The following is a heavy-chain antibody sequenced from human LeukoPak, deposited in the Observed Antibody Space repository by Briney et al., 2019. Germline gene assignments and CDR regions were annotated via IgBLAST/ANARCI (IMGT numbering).Heavy chain of an antibody. J-gene: IGHJ6*02. CDR3: ARGGYSSGWYEDYYYGMDV. V-gene: IGHV3-13*01. CDR1: GFTFSSYD. CDR2: IGTAGDT. Sequence: GGSLRLSCAASGFTFSSYDMHWVRQATGKGLEWVSAIGTAGDTYYPGSVKGRFTISRENAKNSLYLQMNSLRAGDTAVYYCARGGYSSGWYEDYYYGMDVWGQGTTVTVSS. D-gene: IGHD6-19*01.